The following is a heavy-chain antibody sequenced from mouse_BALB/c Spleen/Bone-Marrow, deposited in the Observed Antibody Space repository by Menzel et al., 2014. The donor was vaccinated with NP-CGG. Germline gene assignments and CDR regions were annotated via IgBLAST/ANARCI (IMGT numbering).Heavy chain of an antibody. CDR2: IYPGDGDT. Sequence: VQLQQSGAELVRPGSSVKISCKASGYAFSSYWMHWVKQRPGQGLEWIGQIYPGDGDTNYNGKFNGKDTLTADNSSSTAYKQLSSLTSEDSAVYFCARRGLWFAYWGQGTLVTVS. CDR3: ARRGLWFAY. V-gene: IGHV1-80*01. J-gene: IGHJ3*01. CDR1: GYAFSSYW.